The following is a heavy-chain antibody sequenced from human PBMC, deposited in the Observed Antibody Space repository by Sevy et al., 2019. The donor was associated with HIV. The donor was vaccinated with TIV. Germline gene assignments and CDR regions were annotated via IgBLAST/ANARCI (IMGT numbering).Heavy chain of an antibody. CDR3: AREYSSPPGFRRGYYFGY. V-gene: IGHV4-39*02. D-gene: IGHD6-13*01. Sequence: SETLSLTCTVSGGSISSSSYYWGWIRQPPGKGLEWIGSIYYSGSTYYNPSLKSRVTISVDTSKNQFSLNLGSVTAADTAVYYCAREYSSPPGFRRGYYFGYWGQGTLVTVSS. CDR2: IYYSGST. J-gene: IGHJ4*02. CDR1: GGSISSSSYY.